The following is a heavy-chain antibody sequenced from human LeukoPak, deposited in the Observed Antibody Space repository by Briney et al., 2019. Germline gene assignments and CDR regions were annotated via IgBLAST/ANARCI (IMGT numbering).Heavy chain of an antibody. J-gene: IGHJ6*03. D-gene: IGHD6-13*01. Sequence: ASVKVSCKASGYTFTSYDINWVRQATGQGLEWMGWMNPNSGNTGYAQKFQGRVTMTRNTSISTAYMELSSLRSEDTAVYYCARGLGSSRNYYYYYMDVWGKGTTVTVSS. CDR1: GYTFTSYD. CDR3: ARGLGSSRNYYYYYMDV. CDR2: MNPNSGNT. V-gene: IGHV1-8*01.